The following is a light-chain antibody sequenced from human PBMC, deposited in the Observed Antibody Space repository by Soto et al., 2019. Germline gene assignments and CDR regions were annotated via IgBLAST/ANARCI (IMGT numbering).Light chain of an antibody. V-gene: IGLV6-57*04. J-gene: IGLJ3*02. Sequence: NFMLTQPHSVSESPGKTVTISCTRSSGSIASNYVQWYQQRPGSAPTTVIYEDNQRPSGVPDRFSGSIDSSSTSASLTIAGLKTEDEADYYCQSYDSSNQWVFGGGTKLTVL. CDR2: EDN. CDR3: QSYDSSNQWV. CDR1: SGSIASNY.